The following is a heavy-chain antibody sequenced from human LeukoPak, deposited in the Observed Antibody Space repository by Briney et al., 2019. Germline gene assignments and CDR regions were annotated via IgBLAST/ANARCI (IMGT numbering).Heavy chain of an antibody. V-gene: IGHV1-46*01. CDR1: GYTFTSYY. D-gene: IGHD6-6*01. Sequence: GASVTVSCKASGYTFTSYYMHWVRQAPGQGLEWMGIINPSGGSTSYAQKFQGRVTMTRDMSTSTVYMELSSLRSEDTTVYYCARDSSSSLFDYWGQGTLVTVSS. J-gene: IGHJ4*02. CDR3: ARDSSSSLFDY. CDR2: INPSGGST.